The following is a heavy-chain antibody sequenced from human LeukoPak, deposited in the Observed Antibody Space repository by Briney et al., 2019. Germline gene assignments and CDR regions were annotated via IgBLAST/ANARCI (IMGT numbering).Heavy chain of an antibody. CDR1: GFTFSSYA. Sequence: GGSLRLSCAASGFTFSSYAMHWVRQAPGKGLEWVAVISYDGSNKYYADSVKGRFTISRDNSNNTLYLKMNSLRAEDTAVYYYARGIVATISPFDYWGQGTLVTVSS. V-gene: IGHV3-30-3*01. CDR3: ARGIVATISPFDY. J-gene: IGHJ4*02. CDR2: ISYDGSNK. D-gene: IGHD5-12*01.